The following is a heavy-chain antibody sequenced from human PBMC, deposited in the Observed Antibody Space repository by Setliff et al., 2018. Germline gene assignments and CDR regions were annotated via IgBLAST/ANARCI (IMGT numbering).Heavy chain of an antibody. CDR2: IYYSGDT. J-gene: IGHJ4*02. Sequence: PSETLSLTCTVSGASLSSGTYYWGWIRQPPGTGLEWIGSIYYSGDTYYNPSLKGRLTISVDTAQNQFSLRLTSVTAADTAVYYCARTGTYRYFDYWGQGALVTVSS. D-gene: IGHD1-1*01. CDR3: ARTGTYRYFDY. V-gene: IGHV4-39*01. CDR1: GASLSSGTYY.